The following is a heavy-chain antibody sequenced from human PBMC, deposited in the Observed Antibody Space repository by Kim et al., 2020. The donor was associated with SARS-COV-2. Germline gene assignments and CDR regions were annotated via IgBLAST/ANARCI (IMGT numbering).Heavy chain of an antibody. V-gene: IGHV1-18*04. Sequence: ASVKVSCKASGYTFTSYGISWVRQAPGQGLEWMGWISAYNGNTNYAQKLQGRVTMTTDTSTSTAYMELRSLRSDDTAVYYCARDGIHRGATRPYYFDYWGQGTLVTVSS. J-gene: IGHJ4*02. CDR3: ARDGIHRGATRPYYFDY. CDR2: ISAYNGNT. D-gene: IGHD5-12*01. CDR1: GYTFTSYG.